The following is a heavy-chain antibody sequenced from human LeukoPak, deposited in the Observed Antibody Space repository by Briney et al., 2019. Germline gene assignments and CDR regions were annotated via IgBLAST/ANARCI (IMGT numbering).Heavy chain of an antibody. CDR1: GYSFTDYY. V-gene: IGHV1-69*02. CDR3: ARSIRYYFDY. Sequence: GASVKVSCKTSGYSFTDYYMHWVRQAPGQGLEWMGRIIPILGIANYAQKFQGRVTITADKSTSTAYMELSSLRSEHTAVYYCARSIRYYFDYWGQGTLVTVSS. J-gene: IGHJ4*02. CDR2: IIPILGIA.